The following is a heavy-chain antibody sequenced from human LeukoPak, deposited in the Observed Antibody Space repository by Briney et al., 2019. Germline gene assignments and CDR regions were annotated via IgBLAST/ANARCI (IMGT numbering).Heavy chain of an antibody. CDR1: ALITTIVW. CDR3: ARDPAWGAIDY. Sequence: CLTPAWALAALITTIVWTGWVSPTPKDGRGWVAAMNGDESVTYYLDSVEGRFTVSRENAKNSLYLQMSSLRAEDTAVYYCARDPAWGAIDYWGQGTLVTVSS. V-gene: IGHV3-7*01. D-gene: IGHD7-27*01. J-gene: IGHJ4*02. CDR2: MNGDESVT.